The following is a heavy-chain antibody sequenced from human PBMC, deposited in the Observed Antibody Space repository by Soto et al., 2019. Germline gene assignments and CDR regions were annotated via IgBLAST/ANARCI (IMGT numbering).Heavy chain of an antibody. CDR1: GGTFSSYA. D-gene: IGHD6-19*01. CDR3: ARVAVAGSWGLNWFDP. Sequence: SVKVSCKASGGTFSSYAISRVRQAPGQGLEWMGGIIPIFGTANYAQKFQGRVTITADESTSTAYMELSSLRSEDTAVYYCARVAVAGSWGLNWFDPWGQGTLVTVSS. CDR2: IIPIFGTA. J-gene: IGHJ5*02. V-gene: IGHV1-69*13.